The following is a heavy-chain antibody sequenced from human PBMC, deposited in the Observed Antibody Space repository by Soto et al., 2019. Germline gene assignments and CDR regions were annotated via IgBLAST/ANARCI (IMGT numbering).Heavy chain of an antibody. J-gene: IGHJ4*02. CDR1: GGTFSSYA. V-gene: IGHV1-3*01. Sequence: ASVKVSCKASGGTFSSYAMNWVRQAPGQRLEWMGWINAGNGNTKYSQKFQGRVTITRDTSASTAYMELSSLRSEDTAVYYCARGLGLYYFDYWGQGTLVTVSS. CDR3: ARGLGLYYFDY. D-gene: IGHD1-26*01. CDR2: INAGNGNT.